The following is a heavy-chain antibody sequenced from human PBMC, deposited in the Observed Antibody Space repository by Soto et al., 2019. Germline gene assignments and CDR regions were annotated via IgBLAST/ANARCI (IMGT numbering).Heavy chain of an antibody. CDR2: IIPIFGTT. CDR1: GGTLSSYA. CDR3: ARGPLDSGNYSRPTGLAY. V-gene: IGHV1-69*01. Sequence: QVQLVQSGAEVKKPGSSVKVSCKASGGTLSSYAISWVRQAPGQGLEWMGGIIPIFGTTNYAQKFQGTVTITADESTSTAYMELSSLRSEDTAVYYCARGPLDSGNYSRPTGLAYWGQGTLVTVSS. J-gene: IGHJ4*02. D-gene: IGHD1-26*01.